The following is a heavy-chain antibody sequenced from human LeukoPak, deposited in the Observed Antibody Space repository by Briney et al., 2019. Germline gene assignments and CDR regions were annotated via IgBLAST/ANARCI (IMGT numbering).Heavy chain of an antibody. CDR2: ISGSGGST. CDR3: AKPITMVRGVQPDY. D-gene: IGHD3-10*01. CDR1: GFTFSSYA. V-gene: IGHV3-23*01. J-gene: IGHJ4*02. Sequence: GGSLRLSCAASGFTFSSYAMSWVRQAPGKGLEWVSAISGSGGSTYHADSVKGRFTISRDNSKNTLYLQMNSLRAEDTAVYYCAKPITMVRGVQPDYWGQGTLVTVSS.